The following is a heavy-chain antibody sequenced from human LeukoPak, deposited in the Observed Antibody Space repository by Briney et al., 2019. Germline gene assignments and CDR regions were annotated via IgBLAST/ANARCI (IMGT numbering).Heavy chain of an antibody. J-gene: IGHJ6*03. CDR2: IYSGGST. V-gene: IGHV3-53*01. Sequence: GGSLRLSCAASGFTVSSNYMSWVRQAPGKGLEWVSVIYSGGSTYYADSVKGRFTISSDNSKNTLYLQMNSLRAEDTAVYYCARSYGDYYYYYMDVWDKGTTVTVSS. CDR3: ARSYGDYYYYYMDV. CDR1: GFTVSSNY. D-gene: IGHD4-17*01.